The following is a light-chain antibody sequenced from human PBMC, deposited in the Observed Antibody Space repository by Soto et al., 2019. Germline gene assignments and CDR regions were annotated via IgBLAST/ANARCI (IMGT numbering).Light chain of an antibody. J-gene: IGKJ2*01. CDR1: QSISSW. V-gene: IGKV1-5*01. CDR2: DAS. CDR3: QQYNSYST. Sequence: DIRMTQSPSTLSASVGDRVTITCRASQSISSWLACYQQKPGKAPKLLIYDASSLESGVPSRFSGSGSGTEFALTISSRPTDDFATYYSQQYNSYSTFGQGTKLEIK.